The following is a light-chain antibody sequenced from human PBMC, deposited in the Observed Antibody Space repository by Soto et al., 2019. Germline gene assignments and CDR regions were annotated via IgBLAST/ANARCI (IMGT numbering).Light chain of an antibody. J-gene: IGLJ1*01. Sequence: QSALTQPASVSGSPGQSITISCAGTSSDIGGYDFVSWYQQHPDKAPQLKIYGVTNRPSGVSNRFSGAKSGNTASLTTSGLQAEDEADYYCSSYTNTHPLPVFGTGTKLTVL. V-gene: IGLV2-14*03. CDR1: SSDIGGYDF. CDR2: GVT. CDR3: SSYTNTHPLPV.